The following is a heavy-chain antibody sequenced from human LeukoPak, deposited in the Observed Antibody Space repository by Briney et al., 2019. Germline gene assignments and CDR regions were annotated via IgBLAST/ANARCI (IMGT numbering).Heavy chain of an antibody. J-gene: IGHJ4*02. CDR2: ISYDGSNK. V-gene: IGHV3-30*04. CDR3: AKDTTPDY. CDR1: GFTFGDYA. D-gene: IGHD1-26*01. Sequence: GGSLRLSCTASGFTFGDYAMSWVRQAPGKGLEWVAVISYDGSNKYYADSVKGRFTISRDNSKNTLYLQMNSLRAEDTAVYYCAKDTTPDYWGQGTLVTVSS.